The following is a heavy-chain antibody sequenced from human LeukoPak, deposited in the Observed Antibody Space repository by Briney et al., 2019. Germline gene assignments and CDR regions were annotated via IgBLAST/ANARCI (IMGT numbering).Heavy chain of an antibody. V-gene: IGHV1-69*06. CDR2: IIPIFGTA. Sequence: ASVKVSCKASGYTFTSYYMHWVRQAPGQGLEWMGGIIPIFGTANYAQKFQGRVTITADKSTSTAYMELSSLRSEDTAVYYCARSGDYYDSSGYMPDDYWGQGTLVTVSS. CDR3: ARSGDYYDSSGYMPDDY. J-gene: IGHJ4*02. D-gene: IGHD3-22*01. CDR1: GYTFTSYY.